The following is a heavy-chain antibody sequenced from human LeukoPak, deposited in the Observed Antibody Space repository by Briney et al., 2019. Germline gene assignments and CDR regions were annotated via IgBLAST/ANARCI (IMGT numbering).Heavy chain of an antibody. D-gene: IGHD4-17*01. V-gene: IGHV1-46*01. Sequence: ASVKVSCKASAYSYMHWVRQAPGQGLEWMGIINPSGGTTNYAQRFQGRVTMTRDTSTSTVYMELSSLRSEDTAVYYCARGGYGDYLRYYYYYYMNVWGKGTTVTVSS. J-gene: IGHJ6*03. CDR2: INPSGGTT. CDR1: AYSY. CDR3: ARGGYGDYLRYYYYYYMNV.